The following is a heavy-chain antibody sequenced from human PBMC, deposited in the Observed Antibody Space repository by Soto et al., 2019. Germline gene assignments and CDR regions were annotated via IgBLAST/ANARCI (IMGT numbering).Heavy chain of an antibody. CDR1: GGSVSSGSYY. V-gene: IGHV4-61*01. J-gene: IGHJ6*02. CDR3: ARETPGYCSGGSCYTRGADYYYYYGMDV. D-gene: IGHD2-15*01. Sequence: QVQLQESGPGLVKPSETLSLTCTVSGGSVSSGSYYWSWIRQPPGKGLEWIGYIYYSGSTNYNPSLKSRVPISVDTSKNQFSLKLSSVTAADTAVYYCARETPGYCSGGSCYTRGADYYYYYGMDVWGQGTTVTVSS. CDR2: IYYSGST.